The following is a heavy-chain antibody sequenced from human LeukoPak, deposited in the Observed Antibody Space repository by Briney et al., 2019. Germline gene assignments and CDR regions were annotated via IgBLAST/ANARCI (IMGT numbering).Heavy chain of an antibody. CDR2: IYYTGSV. D-gene: IGHD3-10*01. V-gene: IGHV4-31*03. CDR1: GASISTGGFY. Sequence: SETLSLTCTISGASISTGGFYWTWIRQPPGEGLEWIGYIYYTGSVDYNASLKSRLTISLDTSKNRFSLKLNSVTAADTAVYYCARDHSYYFGSQTSTLDVWGQGTAVTVSS. CDR3: ARDHSYYFGSQTSTLDV. J-gene: IGHJ6*02.